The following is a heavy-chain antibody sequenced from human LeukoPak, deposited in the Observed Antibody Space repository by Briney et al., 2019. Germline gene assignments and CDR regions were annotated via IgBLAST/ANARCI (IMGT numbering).Heavy chain of an antibody. J-gene: IGHJ4*02. D-gene: IGHD4-23*01. CDR3: ARDYGGSSPFDY. CDR2: ISSSSSYI. V-gene: IGHV3-21*01. CDR1: GFTFSSYS. Sequence: GGSLRLSCAASGFTFSSYSMNWVRQAPGKGLEWVSSISSSSSYIYYADSVKGRFTISRDNAKNSLYLQMNSLRAEDAAVYYCARDYGGSSPFDYWGQGTLVTVSS.